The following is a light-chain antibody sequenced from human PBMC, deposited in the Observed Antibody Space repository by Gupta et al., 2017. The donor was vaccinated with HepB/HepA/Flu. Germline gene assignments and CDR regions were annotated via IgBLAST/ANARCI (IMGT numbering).Light chain of an antibody. J-gene: IGKJ4*01. CDR2: GAS. CDR3: QQYKNWPPLT. Sequence: EILMTQSPATLSVSPGERATLSCRASQSVNSNLAWYQQKPGQAPRLLIYGASTRDTGIPARFSGSGSGTEFTLTISSRQSEDFALYYCQQYKNWPPLTFGGGTKVDMK. CDR1: QSVNSN. V-gene: IGKV3-15*01.